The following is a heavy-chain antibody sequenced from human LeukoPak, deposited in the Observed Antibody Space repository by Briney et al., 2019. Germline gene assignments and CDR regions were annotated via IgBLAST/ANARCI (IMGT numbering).Heavy chain of an antibody. Sequence: SQTLSLTCTVCGGSISSGGYYWSWIRQHPGKGLEWIGYIYYSGSTYYNPSLKSRVTISVDTSKNQFSLKLSSVTAADTAVYYCARTKYYDFWSGYNDGEYYFDYWGQGTLVTVSS. V-gene: IGHV4-31*03. D-gene: IGHD3-3*01. J-gene: IGHJ4*02. CDR3: ARTKYYDFWSGYNDGEYYFDY. CDR1: GGSISSGGYY. CDR2: IYYSGST.